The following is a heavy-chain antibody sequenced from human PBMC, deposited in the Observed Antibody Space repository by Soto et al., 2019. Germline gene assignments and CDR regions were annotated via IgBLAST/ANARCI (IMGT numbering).Heavy chain of an antibody. V-gene: IGHV4-30-4*01. J-gene: IGHJ5*02. Sequence: QVQLQESGPGLVKPSQTLSLTCTVSGGSISSGDYYWSWIRQPPGKGLEWIGYIYYSGSTYYNPSLKSRVTISVDTSKNHSSLTLSSVTAADTAVYYCARERPDGSRLDPWGQGTLVTVSS. CDR3: ARERPDGSRLDP. D-gene: IGHD6-13*01. CDR2: IYYSGST. CDR1: GGSISSGDYY.